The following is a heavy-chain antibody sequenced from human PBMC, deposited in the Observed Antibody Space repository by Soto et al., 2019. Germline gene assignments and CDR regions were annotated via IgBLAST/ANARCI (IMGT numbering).Heavy chain of an antibody. J-gene: IGHJ4*02. D-gene: IGHD2-2*01. Sequence: GGSLRLSCASSGFNFSFYALHWVRQTPGKGLEWVAVISFDGNNIYYADSVRGRFTISRDSSSSMLYLQMNNLKPEDSAIYYCARVGCSSIWWLTQCNNWGQGTLVTVSS. CDR3: ARVGCSSIWWLTQCNN. CDR1: GFNFSFYA. CDR2: ISFDGNNI. V-gene: IGHV3-30-3*01.